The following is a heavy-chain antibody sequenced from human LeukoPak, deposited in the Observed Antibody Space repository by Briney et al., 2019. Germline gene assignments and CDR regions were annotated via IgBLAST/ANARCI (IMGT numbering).Heavy chain of an antibody. D-gene: IGHD6-19*01. CDR1: GYTFTSYG. V-gene: IGHV1-18*01. J-gene: IGHJ4*02. CDR3: ARDRLRIAVAATFDY. CDR2: ISAYNGNT. Sequence: VASVTVSCKASGYTFTSYGISWVRQAPGQGLEWMGWISAYNGNTNYAQKLQGRVTMTTDTSTSTAYMELRSLRSDDTAVYYCARDRLRIAVAATFDYWGQGTLVTVSS.